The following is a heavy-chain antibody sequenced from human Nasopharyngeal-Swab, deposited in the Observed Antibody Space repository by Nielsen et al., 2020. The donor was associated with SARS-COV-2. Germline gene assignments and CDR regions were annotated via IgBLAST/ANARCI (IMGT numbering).Heavy chain of an antibody. V-gene: IGHV4-39*01. CDR3: ARPKYSGYDDEFGAYFDY. Sequence: SETLSLTCTVSGGSISSSSYYWGLIRQPPGQGLEWIGSIYYSGSTYYNPSLKSRVTISVDTSKNQFSLKLSSVTAADTAVYYCARPKYSGYDDEFGAYFDYWGQGTLVTVSS. CDR2: IYYSGST. D-gene: IGHD5-12*01. CDR1: GGSISSSSYY. J-gene: IGHJ4*02.